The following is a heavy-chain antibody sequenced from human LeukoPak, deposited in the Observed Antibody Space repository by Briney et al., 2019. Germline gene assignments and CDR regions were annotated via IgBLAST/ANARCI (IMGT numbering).Heavy chain of an antibody. Sequence: GSSVKVSCKASGGTFSSYAISWVRQAPGQGLEWMGGIIPIFGTANYAQKFQGRVTITADESTSTAYMEQSSLRSEDTAVYYCARGGPYCSGGSCYPYYFDYWGQGTLVTVSS. CDR1: GGTFSSYA. J-gene: IGHJ4*02. CDR2: IIPIFGTA. CDR3: ARGGPYCSGGSCYPYYFDY. V-gene: IGHV1-69*01. D-gene: IGHD2-15*01.